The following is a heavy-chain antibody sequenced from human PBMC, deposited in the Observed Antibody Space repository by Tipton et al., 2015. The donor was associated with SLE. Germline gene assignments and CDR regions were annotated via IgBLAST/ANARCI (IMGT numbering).Heavy chain of an antibody. Sequence: TLSLTCTVSGGSIGSYYWSWIRQPPGKGLEWIGYIYYSGSTNYNPSLKSRVTISVDTSKNQFSLKLSSVTAADTAVYYRARHGEGLYGMDVWGQGTTVTVSS. CDR2: IYYSGST. CDR3: ARHGEGLYGMDV. CDR1: GGSIGSYY. V-gene: IGHV4-59*08. J-gene: IGHJ6*02. D-gene: IGHD3-10*01.